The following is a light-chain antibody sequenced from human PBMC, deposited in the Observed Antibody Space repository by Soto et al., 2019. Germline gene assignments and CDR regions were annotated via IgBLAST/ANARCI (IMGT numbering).Light chain of an antibody. CDR3: AAWDDSLNGHV. CDR2: SNT. CDR1: SSNIGSRT. V-gene: IGLV1-44*01. Sequence: QSVLTQTPSASGTPGQRITISCSGSSSNIGSRTVNWYQQFPGTAPKVLIYSNTQRPSGVPDRFSASKSGPTASLAISGLQSEDEADYYCAAWDDSLNGHVFGGGTKVTVL. J-gene: IGLJ2*01.